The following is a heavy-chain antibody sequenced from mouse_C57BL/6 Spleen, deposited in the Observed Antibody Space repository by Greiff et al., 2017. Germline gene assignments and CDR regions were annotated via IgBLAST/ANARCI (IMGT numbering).Heavy chain of an antibody. J-gene: IGHJ2*01. CDR1: GYTFTDYE. D-gene: IGHD2-2*01. CDR3: TRTPDGYDRVYFDY. CDR2: IDPETGGT. Sequence: QVQLQQSGAELVRPGASVTLSCKASGYTFTDYEMHWVKQTPVHGLEWIGAIDPETGGTAYNQKFKGKAILTADKSSSTAYMEIRSLTSEDSAVYYCTRTPDGYDRVYFDYWGQGTTLTVSS. V-gene: IGHV1-15*01.